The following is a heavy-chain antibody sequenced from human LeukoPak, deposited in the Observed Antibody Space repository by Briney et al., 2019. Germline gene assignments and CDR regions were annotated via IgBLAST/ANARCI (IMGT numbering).Heavy chain of an antibody. Sequence: ASVKVFCTVSGYTLTELSMHWVRQAPGKGLEWMGGFDPEDGETIYAQKFQGRVTMTEDTSTDTAYMELSSLRSEDTAVYYCATAGAYYDILTGSLFHPYYFDYWGQGTLVTVSS. D-gene: IGHD3-9*01. CDR2: FDPEDGET. V-gene: IGHV1-24*01. CDR1: GYTLTELS. J-gene: IGHJ4*02. CDR3: ATAGAYYDILTGSLFHPYYFDY.